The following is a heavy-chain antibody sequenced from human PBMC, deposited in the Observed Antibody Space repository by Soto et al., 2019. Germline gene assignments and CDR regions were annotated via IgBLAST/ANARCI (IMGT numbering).Heavy chain of an antibody. CDR1: GYTFTRYG. Sequence: QVHLVQSGAEVKKPGASVKVSCKCSGYTFTRYGITWVRQAPGQGLKCMGWISAHNGNTTYAQKLQGRVTVTRDTSTSTAYMERRSLRSDDTAVYYCARGRYGDYWGQGALVTVSS. J-gene: IGHJ4*02. CDR2: ISAHNGNT. D-gene: IGHD1-1*01. CDR3: ARGRYGDY. V-gene: IGHV1-18*01.